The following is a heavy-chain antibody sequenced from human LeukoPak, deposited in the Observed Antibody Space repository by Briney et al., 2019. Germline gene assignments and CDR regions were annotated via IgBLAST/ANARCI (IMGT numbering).Heavy chain of an antibody. CDR1: GGSISSSSYY. D-gene: IGHD6-13*01. CDR3: ARGRGYSSSSLDY. CDR2: IYYSGST. Sequence: TSETLSLTCTVSGGSISSSSYYWGWIRQPPGKGLEWIGSIYYSGSTNYNPSLKSRVTISVDTSKNQFSLKLSSVTAADTAVYYCARGRGYSSSSLDYWGQGTLVTVSS. J-gene: IGHJ4*02. V-gene: IGHV4-39*07.